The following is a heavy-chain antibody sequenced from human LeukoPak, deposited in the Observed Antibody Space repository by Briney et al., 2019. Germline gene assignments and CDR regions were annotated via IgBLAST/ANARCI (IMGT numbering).Heavy chain of an antibody. J-gene: IGHJ6*04. CDR3: ARGSSCWYPPYYYGMDV. D-gene: IGHD6-13*01. CDR1: GYTFTSYA. Sequence: GASVKVSCKASGYTFTSYAMHWVRQAPGQRLEWMGWINAGNGNTKYSQKFQGRVTITRDTSASTAYMELSSLRSEDTAVYYCARGSSCWYPPYYYGMDVWGKGTTVTVSS. V-gene: IGHV1-3*01. CDR2: INAGNGNT.